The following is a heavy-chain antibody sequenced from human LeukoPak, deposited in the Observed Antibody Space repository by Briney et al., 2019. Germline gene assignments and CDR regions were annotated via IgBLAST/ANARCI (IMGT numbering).Heavy chain of an antibody. Sequence: PGGSLRLSCTASGFSLGTYAMHWVRQAPGKGFEWVAVISSDGSITIYPDSMRGRFTISRDNSKNTLYLEMKSLRGVDTALYFCVRDPIGGRPDYLDLWGQGTPVTVSS. D-gene: IGHD3-10*01. CDR2: ISSDGSIT. CDR1: GFSLGTYA. V-gene: IGHV3-30*01. CDR3: VRDPIGGRPDYLDL. J-gene: IGHJ4*02.